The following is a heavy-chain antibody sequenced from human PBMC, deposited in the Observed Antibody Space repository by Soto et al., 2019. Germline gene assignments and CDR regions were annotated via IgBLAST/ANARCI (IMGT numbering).Heavy chain of an antibody. V-gene: IGHV2-5*02. CDR1: GFSLITGVG. Sequence: QITLKESGPSLVSPTETLTLTCTFSGFSLITGVGVGWVRQPPGKALEWLAVIFWDKNDYYRPSLQTRVTISKDTTEDQVFLTLTNMEPEDTAPYCCTQISGSGSWGFYFHSWVQGTLVTVSS. CDR3: TQISGSGSWGFYFHS. CDR2: IFWDKND. D-gene: IGHD1-26*01. J-gene: IGHJ4*02.